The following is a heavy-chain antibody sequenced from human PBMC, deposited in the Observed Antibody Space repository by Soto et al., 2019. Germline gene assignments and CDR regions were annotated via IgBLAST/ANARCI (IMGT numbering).Heavy chain of an antibody. CDR1: GYTFTSND. CDR2: MNPKSGNT. CDR3: ARGRSGGGGKRSCFDP. V-gene: IGHV1-8*01. J-gene: IGHJ5*02. Sequence: QVQLVQSGAEVKRPGASVKVSCKASGYTFTSNDIYWLRQATGQGPEWMGWMNPKSGNTGFAQKFPDRLLMTSNASITTAYMELSRLSSDDTAVYYCARGRSGGGGKRSCFDPCGEGALVTGSS. D-gene: IGHD2-15*01.